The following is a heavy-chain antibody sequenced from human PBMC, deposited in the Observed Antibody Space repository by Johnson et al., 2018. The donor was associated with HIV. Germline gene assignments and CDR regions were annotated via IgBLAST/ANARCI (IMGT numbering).Heavy chain of an antibody. V-gene: IGHV3-7*01. CDR3: VRRFYDSSAFDI. CDR2: INQDGSDK. D-gene: IGHD3-22*01. J-gene: IGHJ3*02. Sequence: VQLVESGGGLVQPGGSLRLSCAASGFLVSSNYMSWVRQAPGKGLEWVANINQDGSDKYYVDSVKGRFTISRDNAQNSLYLQMNSLRAEDTAGYYCVRRFYDSSAFDIWGQGTLVTVSS. CDR1: GFLVSSNY.